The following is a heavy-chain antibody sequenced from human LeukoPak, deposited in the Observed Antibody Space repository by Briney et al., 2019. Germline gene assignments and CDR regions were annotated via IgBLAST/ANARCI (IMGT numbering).Heavy chain of an antibody. V-gene: IGHV3-23*01. J-gene: IGHJ4*02. CDR2: ISGSGGST. CDR1: GFTFSSYA. D-gene: IGHD6-13*01. CDR3: ARGSGSWYNMNY. Sequence: GGSLRLSCAASGFTFSSYAMSWVRQAPGKGLEWVSAISGSGGSTYYADSVKGRFTISRDNSKNTLYLQMNSLRAEDTAVYYCARGSGSWYNMNYWGQGTLVTVSS.